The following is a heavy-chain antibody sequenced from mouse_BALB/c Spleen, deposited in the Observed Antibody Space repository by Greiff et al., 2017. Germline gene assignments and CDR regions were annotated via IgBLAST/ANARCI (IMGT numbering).Heavy chain of an antibody. V-gene: IGHV5-12-1*01. CDR1: GFAFSSYD. J-gene: IGHJ4*01. CDR2: ISSGGGST. D-gene: IGHD1-2*01. CDR3: ARQPLRLRAMDY. Sequence: EVKLVESGGGLVKPGGSLKLSCAASGFAFSSYDMSWVRQTPEKRLEWVAYISSGGGSTYYPDTVKGRFTISRDNAKNTLYLQMSSLKSEDTAMYYCARQPLRLRAMDYWGQGTSVTVSS.